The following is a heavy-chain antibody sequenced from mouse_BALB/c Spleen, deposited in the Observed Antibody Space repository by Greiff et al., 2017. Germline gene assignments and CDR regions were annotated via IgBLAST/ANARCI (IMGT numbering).Heavy chain of an antibody. D-gene: IGHD3-2*01. Sequence: EVQLVESGGDLVKPGGSLKLSCAASGFTFSSYGMSWVRQTPDKRLEWVATISSGGSYTYYPDSVKGRFTISRDNAKNTLYLQMSSLKSEDTAMYYCARQDSSGYAMDYWGQGTSVTVSS. CDR3: ARQDSSGYAMDY. CDR2: ISSGGSYT. J-gene: IGHJ4*01. V-gene: IGHV5-6*01. CDR1: GFTFSSYG.